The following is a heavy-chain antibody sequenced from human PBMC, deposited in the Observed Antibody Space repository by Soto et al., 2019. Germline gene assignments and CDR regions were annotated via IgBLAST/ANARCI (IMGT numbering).Heavy chain of an antibody. CDR2: MNPKSGGA. J-gene: IGHJ3*02. D-gene: IGHD5-18*01. V-gene: IGHV1-2*02. CDR1: GYTFTDYY. Sequence: ASVKVSCKTSGYTFTDYYIHWVRQAPGQGLEWMGWMNPKSGGAYFAQKFQGRVTLTRDTSIGTAYIEVNSLTSDDTAVYFCTRENIENSDGLYDAFYIWGPGTTVTVS. CDR3: TRENIENSDGLYDAFYI.